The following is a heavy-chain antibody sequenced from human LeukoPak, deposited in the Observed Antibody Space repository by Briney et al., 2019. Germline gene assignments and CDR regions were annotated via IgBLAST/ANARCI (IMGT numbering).Heavy chain of an antibody. D-gene: IGHD3-22*01. CDR1: GGSISSSSYY. CDR2: IYYSGST. V-gene: IGHV4-39*07. J-gene: IGHJ3*02. CDR3: ARSRYYYDSSGYSLGAFDI. Sequence: SSETLSPTCTVSGGSISSSSYYWGWIRQPPGKGLEWIGSIYYSGSTYYNPSLKSRVTISVDTSKNQFSLKLSSVTAADTAVYYCARSRYYYDSSGYSLGAFDIWGQGTMVTVSS.